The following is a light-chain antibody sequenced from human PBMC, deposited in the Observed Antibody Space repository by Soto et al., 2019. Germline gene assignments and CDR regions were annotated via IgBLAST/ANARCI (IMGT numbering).Light chain of an antibody. CDR2: GTS. J-gene: IGKJ1*01. CDR1: QSVDNNY. V-gene: IGKV3-20*01. Sequence: EIVLTQSPGTLSLSPGERATLSCRASQSVDNNYLAWYQQTPGQAPRLLIYGTSTRATDIPDRFSGSGSGTDFSLTISRLEPEDFAVYYCQQYGGSPRTFGQGTKVDIK. CDR3: QQYGGSPRT.